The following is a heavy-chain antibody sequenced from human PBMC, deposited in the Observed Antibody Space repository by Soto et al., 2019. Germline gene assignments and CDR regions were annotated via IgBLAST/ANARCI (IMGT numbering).Heavy chain of an antibody. Sequence: SETLSLTCTVSGGSISSYYWSWIRQPPGKGLEWIGYIYYSGSTNYNPSLKSRVTISVDTSKNQFSLKLSSVTAADTAVYYCARGSTMVRGVTYVRYGMDVWGQGTTVTVSS. CDR2: IYYSGST. J-gene: IGHJ6*02. D-gene: IGHD3-10*01. CDR3: ARGSTMVRGVTYVRYGMDV. V-gene: IGHV4-59*01. CDR1: GGSISSYY.